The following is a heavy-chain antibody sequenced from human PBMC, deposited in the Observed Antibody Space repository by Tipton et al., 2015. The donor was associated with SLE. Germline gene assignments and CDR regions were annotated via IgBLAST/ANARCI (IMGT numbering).Heavy chain of an antibody. CDR1: GYSISSGYY. CDR3: ARDRVPYSSGCFDI. V-gene: IGHV4-38-2*02. Sequence: TLSLTCAVSGYSISSGYYWGWIRQPPGKGLEWIGSIYHSGSTYYNPSLKSRVTISVDTSKNQFSLKLSSVTAADTAVYYCARDRVPYSSGCFDIWGQGTMVTVSS. J-gene: IGHJ3*02. D-gene: IGHD6-19*01. CDR2: IYHSGST.